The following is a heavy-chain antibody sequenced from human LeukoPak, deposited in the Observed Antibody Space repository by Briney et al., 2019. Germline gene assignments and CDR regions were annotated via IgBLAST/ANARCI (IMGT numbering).Heavy chain of an antibody. J-gene: IGHJ5*02. CDR1: GGSFSGYY. D-gene: IGHD2-15*01. V-gene: IGHV4-34*01. CDR2: INHSGST. Sequence: SETLSLTCAVYGGSFSGYYWSWIRQPPGKGLEWIGEINHSGSTNYNPSLKSRVTISVDTSKNQFSLKLSSVTAADTAVYYCARDLVVVVAAQVYNWFDPWGQGTLVTVSS. CDR3: ARDLVVVVAAQVYNWFDP.